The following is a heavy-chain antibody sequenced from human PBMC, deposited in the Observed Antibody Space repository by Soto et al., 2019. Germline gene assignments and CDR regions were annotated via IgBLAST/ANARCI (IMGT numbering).Heavy chain of an antibody. CDR1: GYTFTGYY. J-gene: IGHJ4*02. CDR2: INPNSGGT. CDR3: ARGGEGIPRSFFDY. D-gene: IGHD6-13*01. Sequence: ASVKVSCKASGYTFTGYYMHWVRQAPGQGLEWMGWINPNSGGTNYAQKFQGWVTMTRDTSISTAYMELSRLRSDDTAVYYCARGGEGIPRSFFDYWGQGTLVTVSS. V-gene: IGHV1-2*04.